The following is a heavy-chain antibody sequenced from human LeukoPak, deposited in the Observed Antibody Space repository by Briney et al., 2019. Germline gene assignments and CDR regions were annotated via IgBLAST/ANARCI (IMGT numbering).Heavy chain of an antibody. CDR1: GFTFSSYA. J-gene: IGHJ4*02. D-gene: IGHD3-22*01. Sequence: PGGSLRLSCAASGFTFSSYAMSWVRQAPGKGLEWVSAISGSGGSTYYADSVEGRFTISRDNSKNTLYLQMNSLRAEDTAVYYCAKDRYYYDSSGPDLIFDYWGQGTLVTVSS. CDR3: AKDRYYYDSSGPDLIFDY. V-gene: IGHV3-23*01. CDR2: ISGSGGST.